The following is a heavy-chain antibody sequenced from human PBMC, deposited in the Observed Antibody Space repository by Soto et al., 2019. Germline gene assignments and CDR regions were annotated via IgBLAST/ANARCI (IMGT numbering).Heavy chain of an antibody. CDR1: GGTFSSYA. J-gene: IGHJ4*02. CDR2: IIPIFGTA. Sequence: ASVKVSCKASGGTFSSYAISWVRQAPGQGLEWMGGIIPIFGTANYAQKFQGRVTITADESTSTAYMELSSMRSEDTAVYYCAAVDTAMVTGYWGQGTLVTVSS. CDR3: AAVDTAMVTGY. V-gene: IGHV1-69*13. D-gene: IGHD5-18*01.